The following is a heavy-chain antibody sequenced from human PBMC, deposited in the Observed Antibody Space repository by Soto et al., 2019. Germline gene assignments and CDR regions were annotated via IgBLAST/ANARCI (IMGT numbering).Heavy chain of an antibody. D-gene: IGHD3-10*01. Sequence: SETLSLTCTVSGGSISSGGYYWSWIRQHQGKGLEWIGYIYYSGSTYYNPSLKSRVTISVDTSKNQFSLKLSSVTAADTAVFYCARGRYGSGSYYYYYMDVWGKGTTVTVSS. CDR3: ARGRYGSGSYYYYYMDV. CDR2: IYYSGST. J-gene: IGHJ6*03. V-gene: IGHV4-31*03. CDR1: GGSISSGGYY.